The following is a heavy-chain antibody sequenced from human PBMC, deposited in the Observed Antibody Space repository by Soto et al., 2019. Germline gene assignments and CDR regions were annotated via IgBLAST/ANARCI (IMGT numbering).Heavy chain of an antibody. CDR2: IKTDGSST. D-gene: IGHD5-18*01. J-gene: IGHJ4*02. V-gene: IGHV3-74*01. CDR3: AKREGNTYGLFH. CDR1: GFSFSSYW. Sequence: EVQLVESGGGLVQPGGSLRLSCAASGFSFSSYWIHWVRQAPGKGLVWVSRIKTDGSSTDYPDSVKGRFTISRDNAKNTLYLQMNSLSAEDTAVYYCAKREGNTYGLFHWGQGTLVTVSS.